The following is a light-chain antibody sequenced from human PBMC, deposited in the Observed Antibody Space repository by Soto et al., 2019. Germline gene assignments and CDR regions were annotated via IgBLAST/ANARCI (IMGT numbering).Light chain of an antibody. CDR2: GAS. CDR1: QSVSSN. CDR3: QQYNKWPPYI. Sequence: EIVMTQSPANLSVSPGERATLSCRVSQSVSSNLAWYQQKPGQGPRLLIYGASTRATSIPARFSGSGSGTEFTLTINSLQSEDFAVYYCQQYNKWPPYIFGQGTKLEIK. J-gene: IGKJ2*01. V-gene: IGKV3-15*01.